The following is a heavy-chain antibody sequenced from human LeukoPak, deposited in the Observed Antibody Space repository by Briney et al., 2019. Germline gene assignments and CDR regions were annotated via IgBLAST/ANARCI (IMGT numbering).Heavy chain of an antibody. Sequence: TSETLSLTCTVSGGSISSYYWSWIRQPPGKGLEWIGYIYNSGSTNYNPSLKSRVTISVDTSKNQFSLKLSSVTAADTAVYYCARGPLPYGSGSFDYWGQGTLVTVSS. CDR3: ARGPLPYGSGSFDY. V-gene: IGHV4-59*08. CDR2: IYNSGST. J-gene: IGHJ4*02. D-gene: IGHD3-10*01. CDR1: GGSISSYY.